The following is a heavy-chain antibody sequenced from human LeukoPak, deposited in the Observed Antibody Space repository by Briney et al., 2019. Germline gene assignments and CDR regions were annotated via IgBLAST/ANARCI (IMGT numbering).Heavy chain of an antibody. V-gene: IGHV3-23*01. CDR2: ISGSGGST. CDR3: AKVGGMADYYYYYGMDV. CDR1: GFTFSSYV. J-gene: IGHJ6*02. Sequence: GGSLRLSCAASGFTFSSYVMSWVRQAPGKGLEWVSSISGSGGSTYYADSVKGRFTISRDNSKNTLYLQMNSLRAGDTAVYYCAKVGGMADYYYYYGMDVWGQGTTVTVSS. D-gene: IGHD1-14*01.